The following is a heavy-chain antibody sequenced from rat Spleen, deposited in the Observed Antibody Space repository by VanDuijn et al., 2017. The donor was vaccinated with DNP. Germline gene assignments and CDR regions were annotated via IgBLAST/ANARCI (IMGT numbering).Heavy chain of an antibody. J-gene: IGHJ2*01. CDR1: GFTFSDYA. CDR3: ARHGPGSRFDY. V-gene: IGHV5-17*01. Sequence: EVQLVESGGGLVQPGRSLKLSCTASGFTFSDYAMAWVRQAPKNGLEWVATISYDGRRTYYRVSVKGRFTISSDKAKSTLHLQMDSLRSEDTATYYCARHGPGSRFDYWGQGVMVTVSS. D-gene: IGHD5-1*01. CDR2: ISYDGRRT.